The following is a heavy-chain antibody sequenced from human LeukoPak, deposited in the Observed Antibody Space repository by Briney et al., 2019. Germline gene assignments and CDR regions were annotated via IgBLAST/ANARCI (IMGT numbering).Heavy chain of an antibody. Sequence: GGSLRLSCAASGFTFSSYAMSWVRQAPGKGLEWVSAISGSGGSTYYADSVKGRFTISRNNSKNTLYLQMNSLRAEDTAVYYCAKAPANIVATSLDYWGQGTLVTVSS. CDR1: GFTFSSYA. CDR2: ISGSGGST. V-gene: IGHV3-23*01. D-gene: IGHD5-12*01. J-gene: IGHJ4*02. CDR3: AKAPANIVATSLDY.